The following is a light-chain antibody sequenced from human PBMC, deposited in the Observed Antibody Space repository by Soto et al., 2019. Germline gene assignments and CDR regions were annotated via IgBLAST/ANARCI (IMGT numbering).Light chain of an antibody. CDR2: AAS. CDR3: QQSYSTPLT. J-gene: IGKJ4*01. Sequence: DIQMTQSPSSLSASVGGRVTITCRARQSISSYLNWYQQKPGKAPKLLIYAASSLQSGVPSRFSGSGSGTDFTLTISSLQPEDFATYYCQQSYSTPLTFGGGTKVEIK. V-gene: IGKV1-39*01. CDR1: QSISSY.